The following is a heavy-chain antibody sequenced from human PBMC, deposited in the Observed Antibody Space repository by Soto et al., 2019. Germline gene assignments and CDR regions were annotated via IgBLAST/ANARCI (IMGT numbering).Heavy chain of an antibody. D-gene: IGHD2-2*01. CDR1: GGSFSGYY. Sequence: SETLSLTCAVYGGSFSGYYWSWIRQLPGKGLEWIGEINHSGSTNYNPSLKSRVTISVDTSKNQFSLKLSSVTAADTAVYYCARGLEALVPAAQAMVEDYYYYGMDVWGQGTTVTVSS. CDR2: INHSGST. CDR3: ARGLEALVPAAQAMVEDYYYYGMDV. V-gene: IGHV4-34*01. J-gene: IGHJ6*02.